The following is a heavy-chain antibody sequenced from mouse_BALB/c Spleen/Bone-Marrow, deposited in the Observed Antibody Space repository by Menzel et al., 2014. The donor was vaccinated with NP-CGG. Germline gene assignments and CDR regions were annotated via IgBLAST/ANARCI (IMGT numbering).Heavy chain of an antibody. CDR1: GYSFTGYN. Sequence: LVLTGASVKTSCKASGYSFTGYNIHWVKQSHGKSLEWIGYISCYNGATNFNQKFKGKATFTVDTSSSTAYMQFNSLTSEDSAVYYCARLDYGSSYAMDYWGQGTSVTVSS. CDR2: ISCYNGAT. D-gene: IGHD1-1*01. CDR3: ARLDYGSSYAMDY. V-gene: IGHV1S34*01. J-gene: IGHJ4*01.